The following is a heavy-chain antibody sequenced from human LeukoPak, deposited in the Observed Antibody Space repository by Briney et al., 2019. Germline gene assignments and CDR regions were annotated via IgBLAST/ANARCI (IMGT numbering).Heavy chain of an antibody. V-gene: IGHV4-30-2*01. CDR1: GVSISSGGYC. CDR2: IYNSGST. Sequence: SQTLSLTCTVSGVSISSGGYCWSWIRQPPGKGLEWIGYIYNSGSTYTNPSPKSRVTTSIDTSKNQFSLKLSSVNAADTAVYYCARHQWVPAFDIWGQGTMVTVSS. J-gene: IGHJ3*02. CDR3: ARHQWVPAFDI. D-gene: IGHD1-26*01.